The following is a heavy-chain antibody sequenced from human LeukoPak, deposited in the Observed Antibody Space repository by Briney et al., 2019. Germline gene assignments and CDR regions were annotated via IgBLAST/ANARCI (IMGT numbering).Heavy chain of an antibody. CDR1: GYTFTGYY. Sequence: ASVKVSCKASGYTFTGYYMHWVRRAPGQGLEWMGWINPNSGGTNYAQKFQGRVTMTRDTSISTAYMELSRLRSDDTAVYYCARDLGTQGYDSSGLYYYYYYMDVWGKGTTVTISS. CDR2: INPNSGGT. V-gene: IGHV1-2*02. D-gene: IGHD3-22*01. J-gene: IGHJ6*03. CDR3: ARDLGTQGYDSSGLYYYYYYMDV.